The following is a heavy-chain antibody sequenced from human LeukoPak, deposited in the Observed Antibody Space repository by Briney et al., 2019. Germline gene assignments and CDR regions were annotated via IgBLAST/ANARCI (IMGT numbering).Heavy chain of an antibody. D-gene: IGHD2-2*01. CDR2: INSEGSTK. Sequence: GGSLRLSCAASGLTFSNNWMHWVRQAPGKGLVWVSRINSEGSTKSYADSVKGRFTISRDNAKNTLYLQMNSLRAEDTAVYYCARGGVPGAFDYWGQGTLVTVS. V-gene: IGHV3-74*01. CDR3: ARGGVPGAFDY. J-gene: IGHJ4*02. CDR1: GLTFSNNW.